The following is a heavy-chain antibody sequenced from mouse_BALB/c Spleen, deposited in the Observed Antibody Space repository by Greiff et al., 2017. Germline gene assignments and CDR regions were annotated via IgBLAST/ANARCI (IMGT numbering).Heavy chain of an antibody. CDR1: GYSFTSYY. Sequence: QVQLQQSGPELVKPGASVKISCKASGYSFTSYYIHWVKQRPGQGLEWIGWIFPGSGNTKYNEKFKGKATLTADTSSSTAYMQLSSLTSEDSAVYFCARDGNSYAMDYWGQGTSVTVSS. CDR2: IFPGSGNT. CDR3: ARDGNSYAMDY. V-gene: IGHV1-66*01. J-gene: IGHJ4*01. D-gene: IGHD2-1*01.